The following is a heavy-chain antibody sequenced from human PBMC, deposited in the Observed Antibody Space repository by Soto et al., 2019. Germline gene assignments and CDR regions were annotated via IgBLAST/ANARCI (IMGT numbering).Heavy chain of an antibody. CDR3: ARDWGRKYQLLGDYYYYGMDV. Sequence: ASVKVSCKASGYTFTSYGISWVRQAPGQGLEWMGWISAYNGNTNYAQKLQGRVTMTTDTSTSTAYMELRSLRSDDTAVYYCARDWGRKYQLLGDYYYYGMDVWGQGTTVTVSS. D-gene: IGHD2-2*01. CDR1: GYTFTSYG. CDR2: ISAYNGNT. V-gene: IGHV1-18*01. J-gene: IGHJ6*02.